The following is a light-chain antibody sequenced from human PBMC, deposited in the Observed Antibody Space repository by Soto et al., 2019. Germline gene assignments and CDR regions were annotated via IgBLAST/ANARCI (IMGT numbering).Light chain of an antibody. Sequence: QSALTQPASVSGSAGQSITISCTGTSSDIGRYNYVSWYQQHPGKVPKLLISEVTNRPSGISNRFSGSKSGNTASLTISGLQAEDEADYYCSSYTTTFTQVFGTGTKLTVL. CDR1: SSDIGRYNY. V-gene: IGLV2-14*01. CDR2: EVT. CDR3: SSYTTTFTQV. J-gene: IGLJ1*01.